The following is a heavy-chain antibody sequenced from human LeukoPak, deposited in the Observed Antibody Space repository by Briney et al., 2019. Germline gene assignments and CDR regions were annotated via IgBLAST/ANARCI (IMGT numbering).Heavy chain of an antibody. J-gene: IGHJ4*02. V-gene: IGHV5-51*01. CDR2: IYPGDSDT. CDR1: GYSFTSYW. Sequence: GESLKISCQGSGYSFTSYWIGWVRQMPGKGLEWMGIIYPGDSDTRYSPSFQGQVTISADKSISTAYLQWSSLKASDTAMYYCARQGLELLTEFDYWGQGTLVTVSS. CDR3: ARQGLELLTEFDY. D-gene: IGHD1-7*01.